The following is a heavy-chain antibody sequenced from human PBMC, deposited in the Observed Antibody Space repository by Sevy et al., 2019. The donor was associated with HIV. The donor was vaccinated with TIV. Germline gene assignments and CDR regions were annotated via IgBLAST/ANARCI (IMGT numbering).Heavy chain of an antibody. CDR3: ARGYGYSYGRWFGYFDY. V-gene: IGHV3-53*01. D-gene: IGHD5-18*01. CDR2: IYSGGST. J-gene: IGHJ4*02. Sequence: GGSLRLSCAASGFTVSSNYMSWVRQAPGKGLEWVSDIYSGGSTYYADSVKGRFTISRDNSKNTLYLQMNSLRAEDTAVYYCARGYGYSYGRWFGYFDYWGQGTLVTVSS. CDR1: GFTVSSNY.